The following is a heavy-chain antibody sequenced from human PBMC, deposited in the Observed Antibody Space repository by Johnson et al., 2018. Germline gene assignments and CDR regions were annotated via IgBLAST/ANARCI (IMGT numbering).Heavy chain of an antibody. CDR1: GFTFSSYS. CDR2: ISSSSSYI. Sequence: VQLVQSGGGLVKXGGSLRLXCAASGFTFSSYSMNWVRQAPGRGLEWVSSISSSSSYIYYADSVKGRFTISRDNAKNSLYLQMNSLRAGDTAVYYCARTTTAPIPRYYYYYMDVWGKGTTVTVSS. CDR3: ARTTTAPIPRYYYYYMDV. J-gene: IGHJ6*03. V-gene: IGHV3-21*01. D-gene: IGHD1-1*01.